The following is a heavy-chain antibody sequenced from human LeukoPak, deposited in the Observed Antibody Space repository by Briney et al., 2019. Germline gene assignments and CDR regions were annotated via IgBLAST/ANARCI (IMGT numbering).Heavy chain of an antibody. CDR2: INPNSGGT. J-gene: IGHJ3*02. D-gene: IGHD3-10*01. CDR1: GYTFTGYY. Sequence: ASVKVSCKASGYTFTGYYMHWVRQDPGQGLEWMGWINPNSGGTNYAQKFQGRVTMTRDTSISTAYMELSRLRSDDTAVYYCARVGGAYYYGSGSEDAFDIWGQGTMVTVSS. V-gene: IGHV1-2*02. CDR3: ARVGGAYYYGSGSEDAFDI.